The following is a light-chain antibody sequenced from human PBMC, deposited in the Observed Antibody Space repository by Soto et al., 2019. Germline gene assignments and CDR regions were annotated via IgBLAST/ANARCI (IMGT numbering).Light chain of an antibody. CDR3: SSHKGSSTVV. V-gene: IGLV2-14*03. J-gene: IGLJ2*01. Sequence: QSALTQPASVSGSPGQSITISCTGTNSDIGGYNYVSWYQQHPGKAPKLMIYDVLNRPSGVSNRFSGSKSGSTASLTISGLQAEDEADYYFSSHKGSSTVVFGGGTKLTVL. CDR2: DVL. CDR1: NSDIGGYNY.